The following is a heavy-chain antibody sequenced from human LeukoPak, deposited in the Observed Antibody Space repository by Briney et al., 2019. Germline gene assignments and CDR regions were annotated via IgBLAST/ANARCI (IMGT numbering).Heavy chain of an antibody. CDR2: IYTSGST. CDR1: GGSISSYY. D-gene: IGHD4-17*01. CDR3: ARGKTTVTISWFDP. V-gene: IGHV4-4*07. Sequence: SETLSLTCTVSGGSISSYYWRWIRQPAGKGMEWIGRIYTSGSTNYNPSLKSRVTISVDTSKNQFSLKLSSVTAADTAVYYCARGKTTVTISWFDPWGQGTLVTVSS. J-gene: IGHJ5*02.